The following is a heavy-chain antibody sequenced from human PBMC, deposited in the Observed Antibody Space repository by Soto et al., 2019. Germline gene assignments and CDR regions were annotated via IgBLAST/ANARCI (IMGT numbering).Heavy chain of an antibody. J-gene: IGHJ5*02. CDR3: ARVTNGDTAMVSWFDP. Sequence: QVQLVQSGAEVKKPGASVKVSCKASGYTFTSYGISWVRQAPGQGLEWMGWISAYNGNTNYAQKLQGRVTMTTDTSTSTAYMELRSPRSDDTAVYYCARVTNGDTAMVSWFDPWGQGTLVTVSS. CDR2: ISAYNGNT. V-gene: IGHV1-18*01. CDR1: GYTFTSYG. D-gene: IGHD5-18*01.